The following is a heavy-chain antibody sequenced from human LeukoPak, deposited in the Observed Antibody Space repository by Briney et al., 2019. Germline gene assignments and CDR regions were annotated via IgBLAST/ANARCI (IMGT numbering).Heavy chain of an antibody. J-gene: IGHJ4*02. CDR1: GGSISSGGYY. CDR2: IYYSGST. Sequence: SETLSLTCTVSGGSISSGGYYWSWIRQHPGKGLEWIGYIYYSGSTYYNPSLKSRVTISVDTSKNQFSLKLSSVTAADTAVYYCARRPYGSGSFDYWGQGTLVTVSS. CDR3: ARRPYGSGSFDY. V-gene: IGHV4-31*03. D-gene: IGHD3-10*01.